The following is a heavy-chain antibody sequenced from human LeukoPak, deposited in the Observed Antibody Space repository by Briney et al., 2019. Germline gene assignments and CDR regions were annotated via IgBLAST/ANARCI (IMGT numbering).Heavy chain of an antibody. V-gene: IGHV3-23*01. CDR2: ITGSGTST. Sequence: GASLRLSCVASGSTFNNYAMSWVRQAPGKGLEWVSAITGSGTSTYYADSLKGRFTISRDNSKNTVFLQMNSLRHEDTAIYYCVIWGDYDVLTGYYVPDYWGQGTLVTVSS. J-gene: IGHJ4*02. CDR1: GSTFNNYA. D-gene: IGHD3-9*01. CDR3: VIWGDYDVLTGYYVPDY.